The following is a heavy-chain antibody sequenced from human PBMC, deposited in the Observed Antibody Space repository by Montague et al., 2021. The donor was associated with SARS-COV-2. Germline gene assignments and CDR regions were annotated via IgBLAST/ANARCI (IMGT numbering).Heavy chain of an antibody. CDR3: AGDGADYSFAYYHEMDV. Sequence: SETRSLTCTVSGASVRTYYWSWIRQSAGKKLEWMGRLYTSGSTYYNPSFKSRVTMSLDTSKNLFSLNLSSMTAADTAVYYCAGDGADYSFAYYHEMDVWGQGIAVTDSS. V-gene: IGHV4-4*07. CDR1: GASVRTYY. D-gene: IGHD5-12*01. CDR2: LYTSGST. J-gene: IGHJ6*02.